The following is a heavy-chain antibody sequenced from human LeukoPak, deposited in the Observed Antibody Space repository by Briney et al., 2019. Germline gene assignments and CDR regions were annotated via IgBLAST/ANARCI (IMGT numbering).Heavy chain of an antibody. V-gene: IGHV3-23*01. CDR3: VKDGINGNSIYDAFDL. J-gene: IGHJ3*01. D-gene: IGHD1-7*01. CDR1: GFTFSIYA. Sequence: PGGSLRLSCAASGFTFSIYAMSWVRQAPGKGLEWVSTIGGGPLDIYYTDSAKGRFTISRDNSKSTLFLQMNSLRVDDTAVYYCVKDGINGNSIYDAFDLWGQGTMVTVSP. CDR2: IGGGPLDI.